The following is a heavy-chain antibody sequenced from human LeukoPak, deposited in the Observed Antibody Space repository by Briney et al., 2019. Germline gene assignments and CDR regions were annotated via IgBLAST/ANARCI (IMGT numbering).Heavy chain of an antibody. D-gene: IGHD1-26*01. CDR2: ISSSGGST. V-gene: IGHV3-23*01. Sequence: GGSLRLSCAASGFTFSSYALSWVRQAPGKGLEWVSGISSSGGSTVYADSVKGRFTISRDNAKNSLYLQMNSLRAEDTALYYCARGGGRTNLYFDYWGQGTLVTVSS. J-gene: IGHJ4*02. CDR3: ARGGGRTNLYFDY. CDR1: GFTFSSYA.